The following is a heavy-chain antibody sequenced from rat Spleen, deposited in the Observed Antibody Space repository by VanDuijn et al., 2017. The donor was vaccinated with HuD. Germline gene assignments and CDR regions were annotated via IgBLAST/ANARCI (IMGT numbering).Heavy chain of an antibody. V-gene: IGHV1-43*01. D-gene: IGHD4-3*01. CDR3: ARHDYNSAYNWFAY. Sequence: QVQLQQSGAELAKPGSSVKISCKASGYTFTTYYISWIKQTTGQGLEYIGYINTGSGTTNYNEKFKGKATLTIDKSSRTAFMHLDSLTHDDSAVFYCARHDYNSAYNWFAYWGQGTLVTVSS. J-gene: IGHJ3*01. CDR1: GYTFTTYY. CDR2: INTGSGTT.